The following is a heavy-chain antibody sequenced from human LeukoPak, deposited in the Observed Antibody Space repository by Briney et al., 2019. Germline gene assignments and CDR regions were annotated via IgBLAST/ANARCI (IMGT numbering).Heavy chain of an antibody. V-gene: IGHV3-15*01. J-gene: IGHJ4*02. D-gene: IGHD6-13*01. CDR3: TAYSSSWYSYLPHPYYFDY. Sequence: GGSLRLSCAASGFTFSNAWMSWVRQAPGKWLEWVGRIKSKTDGGTTDYAAPVKGRFTISRDDSKNTLYLQMNSLKTEDTAVYYCTAYSSSWYSYLPHPYYFDYWGQGTLVPSPQ. CDR2: IKSKTDGGTT. CDR1: GFTFSNAW.